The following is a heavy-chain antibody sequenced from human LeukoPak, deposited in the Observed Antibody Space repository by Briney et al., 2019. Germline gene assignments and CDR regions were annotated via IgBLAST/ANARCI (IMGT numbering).Heavy chain of an antibody. D-gene: IGHD2/OR15-2a*01. CDR2: ISSSSSYI. J-gene: IGHJ3*02. CDR1: GFTFNSYA. V-gene: IGHV3-21*01. CDR3: ASPGGYYFEAFDI. Sequence: GGSLRLSCAASGFTFNSYAMTWVRQAPGKGLEWVSSISSSSSYIYYADSVKGRFTISRDSAKNTLYLQMNSLRAEDTAVYYCASPGGYYFEAFDIWGQGTKVTVSS.